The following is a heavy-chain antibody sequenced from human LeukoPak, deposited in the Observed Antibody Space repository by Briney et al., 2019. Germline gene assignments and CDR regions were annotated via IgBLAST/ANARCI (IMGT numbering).Heavy chain of an antibody. D-gene: IGHD1-20*01. CDR3: ATYNWNYDYYYMDV. J-gene: IGHJ6*03. CDR2: ISGSSTYI. Sequence: GGSLRLSRAASGFTFSSYSMNWVRQAPGKGLEWVSSISGSSTYIYYADSLKGRFTISRDNAKNSLYLQMNSLRAEDTAVYYCATYNWNYDYYYMDVWGKGTTVTVSS. V-gene: IGHV3-21*01. CDR1: GFTFSSYS.